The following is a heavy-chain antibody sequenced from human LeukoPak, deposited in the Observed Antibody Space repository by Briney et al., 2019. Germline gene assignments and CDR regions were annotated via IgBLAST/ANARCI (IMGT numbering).Heavy chain of an antibody. CDR1: GGTFSSYA. Sequence: SVKVSCKASGGTFSSYAIRWVRQAPGQGLEWMGRIIPILGIANYAQKFQGRATITADKSTSTAYMELSSLRSEDTAVYYCATVVVAATLGSYFDYWGQGTLVTVSS. V-gene: IGHV1-69*04. D-gene: IGHD2-15*01. J-gene: IGHJ4*02. CDR2: IIPILGIA. CDR3: ATVVVAATLGSYFDY.